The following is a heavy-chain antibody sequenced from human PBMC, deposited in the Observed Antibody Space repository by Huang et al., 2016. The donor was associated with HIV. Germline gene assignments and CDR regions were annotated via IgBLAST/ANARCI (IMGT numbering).Heavy chain of an antibody. CDR3: AKGRRAFDV. J-gene: IGHJ3*01. Sequence: EVQLVQSGAEVKKPGESLKISCTGSGYSFSIYWIAGVGQMPGKGLEWMGLIYPFASKSTYSPSFEVHVSISVDKSINTFYLHWSSLKASDTAIYYCAKGRRAFDVWGQGTWVTVSS. V-gene: IGHV5-51*03. CDR2: IYPFASKS. CDR1: GYSFSIYW.